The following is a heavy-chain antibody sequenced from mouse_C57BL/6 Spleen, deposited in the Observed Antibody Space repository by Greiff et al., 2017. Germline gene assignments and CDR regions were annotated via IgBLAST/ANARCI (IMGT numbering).Heavy chain of an antibody. V-gene: IGHV6-3*01. CDR3: TGPISYWYFDV. J-gene: IGHJ1*03. Sequence: EVKLMESGGGLVQPGGSMKLSCVASGFTFSNYWMNWVRQSPEKGLEWVAQIRLKSDNYATHYAESVKGRFTISRDDSKSSVYLQMNNLRAEDTGIYYCTGPISYWYFDVWGTGTTVTVSS. CDR1: GFTFSNYW. CDR2: IRLKSDNYAT.